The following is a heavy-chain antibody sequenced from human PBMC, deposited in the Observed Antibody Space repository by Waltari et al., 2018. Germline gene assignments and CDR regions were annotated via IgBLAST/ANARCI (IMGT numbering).Heavy chain of an antibody. Sequence: QVQLVQSGAEVKKPGSSVKVSCKASGGTFSSYAISWVRQAPGQGLEWMGGIIPIFGTANDAQKFQGRVTITADESTSTAYMELSSLRSEDTAVYYCAAGSGSYMIEYYYMDVWGKGTTVTISS. D-gene: IGHD3-10*01. CDR3: AAGSGSYMIEYYYMDV. J-gene: IGHJ6*03. CDR1: GGTFSSYA. V-gene: IGHV1-69*12. CDR2: IIPIFGTA.